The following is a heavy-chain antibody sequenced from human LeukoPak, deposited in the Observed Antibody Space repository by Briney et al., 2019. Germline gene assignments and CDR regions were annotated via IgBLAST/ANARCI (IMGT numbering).Heavy chain of an antibody. J-gene: IGHJ5*02. CDR2: IYYSGST. D-gene: IGHD4-17*01. CDR3: ARRNGNYEGNWFDP. Sequence: PSETLSLTCTVSGDSISSSYYWGWIRQSPGKGREWIGSIYYSGSTYYNPSLKSRLTVSVDTSKNQFSLTLSSVTAADTAVYYCARRNGNYEGNWFDPWGQGTLVTVSS. V-gene: IGHV4-39*01. CDR1: GDSISSSYY.